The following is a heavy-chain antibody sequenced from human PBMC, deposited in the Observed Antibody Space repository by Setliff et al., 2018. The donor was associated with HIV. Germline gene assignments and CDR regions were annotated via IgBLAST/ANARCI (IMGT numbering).Heavy chain of an antibody. J-gene: IGHJ3*02. Sequence: SETLSLTCAVYGGSFSDYHWSWIRQAPRKRLEWIGEVYDSGSTNYNPSLKSRVTVTVDTSKNQFSLRLNSVTAADTAVYYCARGSKLVWGARDAFEIWGQGTMVTVSS. CDR3: ARGSKLVWGARDAFEI. D-gene: IGHD6-6*01. V-gene: IGHV4-34*01. CDR2: VYDSGST. CDR1: GGSFSDYH.